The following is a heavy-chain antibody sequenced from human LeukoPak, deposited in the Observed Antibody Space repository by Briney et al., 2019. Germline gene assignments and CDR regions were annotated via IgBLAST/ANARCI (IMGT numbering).Heavy chain of an antibody. D-gene: IGHD2/OR15-2a*01. Sequence: SETLSLTCTVSGGSISSSSYYWGWIRQPPGKGLEWIGSIYYSGSTYYNLSLKSRVTISVDTSKNQFSLKLSSVTAADTAVYYCATLLGVGYYYYYYGMDVWGQGTTVTVSS. CDR3: ATLLGVGYYYYYYGMDV. CDR2: IYYSGST. V-gene: IGHV4-39*01. J-gene: IGHJ6*02. CDR1: GGSISSSSYY.